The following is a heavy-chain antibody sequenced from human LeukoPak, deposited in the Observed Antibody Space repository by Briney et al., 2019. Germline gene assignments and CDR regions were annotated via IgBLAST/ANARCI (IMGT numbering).Heavy chain of an antibody. CDR2: IWYDGTNK. CDR1: GFTFSSYG. J-gene: IGHJ4*02. V-gene: IGHV3-33*06. Sequence: GGSLRLSCAASGFTFSSYGMHWVRQAPGKGLEWVAVIWYDGTNKYYTDSVKGQFTISRENSKNTLYLQMASMRAEDTAVYYCVKAISAYWCFDYWGQGTLVTVSS. CDR3: VKAISAYWCFDY. D-gene: IGHD3-16*01.